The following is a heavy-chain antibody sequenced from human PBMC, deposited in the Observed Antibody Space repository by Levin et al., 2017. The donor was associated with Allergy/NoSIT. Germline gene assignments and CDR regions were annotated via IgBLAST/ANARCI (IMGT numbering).Heavy chain of an antibody. V-gene: IGHV3-9*01. CDR3: AKDVLYDAARGAFDI. CDR1: GFTFDDYA. D-gene: IGHD3-10*01. J-gene: IGHJ3*02. CDR2: ISWNSGSI. Sequence: GGSLRLSCAASGFTFDDYAMHWVRQAPGKGLEWVSGISWNSGSIGYADSVKGRFTISRDNAKNSLYLQMNSLRAEDTALYYCAKDVLYDAARGAFDIWGQGTMVTVSS.